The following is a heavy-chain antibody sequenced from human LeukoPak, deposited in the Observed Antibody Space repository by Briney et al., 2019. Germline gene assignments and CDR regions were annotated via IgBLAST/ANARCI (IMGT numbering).Heavy chain of an antibody. CDR3: ARVASSGWWGFDY. Sequence: SETLSLTCTVSGGSIRNYYWSWIRQPPGKGLEWIWYVSYSGNTNYNPSLKSRVTISVDTSKNQFSLKLSSVTAADMAVYYCARVASSGWWGFDYWGQGTLVTVSS. J-gene: IGHJ4*02. D-gene: IGHD6-19*01. V-gene: IGHV4-59*01. CDR1: GGSIRNYY. CDR2: VSYSGNT.